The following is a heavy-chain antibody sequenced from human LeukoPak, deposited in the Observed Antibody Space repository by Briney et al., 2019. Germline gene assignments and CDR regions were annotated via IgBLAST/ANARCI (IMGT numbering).Heavy chain of an antibody. CDR2: ISSSSSYI. J-gene: IGHJ4*02. D-gene: IGHD3-3*01. V-gene: IGHV3-21*01. CDR1: GFNFNTYT. Sequence: PGGSLRLSCAASGFNFNTYTMNWVRQAPGKGLEWVSSISSSSSYIYYADSVKGRFTISRDNAKNSLYLQMNSLRAEDTAVYYCARDGGGGYYDFWSGYYYFDYWGQGTLVTVSS. CDR3: ARDGGGGYYDFWSGYYYFDY.